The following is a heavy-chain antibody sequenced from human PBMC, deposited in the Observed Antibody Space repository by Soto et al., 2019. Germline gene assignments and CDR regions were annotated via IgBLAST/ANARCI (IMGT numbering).Heavy chain of an antibody. V-gene: IGHV3-48*02. CDR3: ARGWYCSSTSCLYYYGMDV. D-gene: IGHD2-2*01. Sequence: GGSLRLSCAASGFTFSSYSMNWVRQAPGKGLEWVSYISSSSSTIYYADSVKGRFTISRDNAKNSLYLQMNSLRDEDTAVYYCARGWYCSSTSCLYYYGMDVWGQGTTVTVSS. J-gene: IGHJ6*02. CDR1: GFTFSSYS. CDR2: ISSSSSTI.